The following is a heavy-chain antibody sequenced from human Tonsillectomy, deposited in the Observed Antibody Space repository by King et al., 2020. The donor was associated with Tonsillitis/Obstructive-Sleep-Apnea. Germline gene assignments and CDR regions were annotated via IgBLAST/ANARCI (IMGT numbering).Heavy chain of an antibody. CDR1: GYTFTSYA. CDR2: INAGNGNT. J-gene: IGHJ4*02. Sequence: QLVQSGAEVKKPGASVKVSCKASGYTFTSYAMHWVRQAPGQRLEWMGCINAGNGNTKYSQKFQGRVTITRDTSASTAYMELSSLRSEDTAVYYCARDLGRYCSGGSCYEFDYWGQGTLVTVSS. D-gene: IGHD2-15*01. CDR3: ARDLGRYCSGGSCYEFDY. V-gene: IGHV1-3*01.